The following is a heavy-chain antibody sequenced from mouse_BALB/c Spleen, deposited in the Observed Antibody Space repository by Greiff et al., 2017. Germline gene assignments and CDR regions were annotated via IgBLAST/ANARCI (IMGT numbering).Heavy chain of an antibody. V-gene: IGHV5-17*02. CDR3: AREGIGY. CDR2: ISSGSSTI. Sequence: EVQVVESGGGLVQPGGSRKLSCAASGFTFSSFGMHWVRQAPEKGLEWVAYISSGSSTIYYADTVKGRFTISRDNPKNTLFLQMTSLRSEDTAMYYCAREGIGYWGQGTTLTVSS. CDR1: GFTFSSFG. J-gene: IGHJ2*01.